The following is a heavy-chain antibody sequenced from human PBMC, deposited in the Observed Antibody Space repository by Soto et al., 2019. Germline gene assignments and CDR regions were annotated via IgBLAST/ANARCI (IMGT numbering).Heavy chain of an antibody. CDR1: AFTISRYA. J-gene: IGHJ4*02. D-gene: IGHD1-1*01. V-gene: IGHV3-23*01. Sequence: PGGSLRLSCAASAFTISRYAMSWVRQAPGKGLEWVSAISDSGDTTHYADSVKDRFTISRDTSKSTLYLQMNTLRAEDTAVYYCAKDKPGTTSFDDWGQGTLVTVSS. CDR2: ISDSGDTT. CDR3: AKDKPGTTSFDD.